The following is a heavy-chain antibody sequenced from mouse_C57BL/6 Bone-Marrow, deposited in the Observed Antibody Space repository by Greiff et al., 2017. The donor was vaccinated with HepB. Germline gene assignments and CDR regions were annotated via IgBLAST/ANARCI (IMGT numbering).Heavy chain of an antibody. CDR2: IYPGSGST. D-gene: IGHD1-1*01. CDR1: GYTFTSYW. J-gene: IGHJ2*01. Sequence: QVQLQQPGAELVKPGASVKMSCKASGYTFTSYWITWVKQRPGQGLEWIGDIYPGSGSTNYNEKFKSKATLTVDTSSSTSDMQLSSLTSEDSAVYDGARKGTTVVGDFDYWGQGTTLTVSS. CDR3: ARKGTTVVGDFDY. V-gene: IGHV1-55*01.